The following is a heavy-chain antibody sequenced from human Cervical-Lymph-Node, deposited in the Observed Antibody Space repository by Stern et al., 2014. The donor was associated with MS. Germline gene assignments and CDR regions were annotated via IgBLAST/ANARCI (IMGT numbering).Heavy chain of an antibody. CDR3: ARNYITFSSSSANYYGMDV. CDR1: GFTFTNYV. V-gene: IGHV3-64*01. D-gene: IGHD6-6*01. Sequence: VQLGQSGGGLVQPGGSLRLSCAASGFTFTNYVMHWVRQAPGKGLEYVSAISSDGAGTYYANSVKGRFTVSRDNSKNTLYLQMGSLRAEDMAVYYCARNYITFSSSSANYYGMDVWGQGTTVTVSS. J-gene: IGHJ6*02. CDR2: ISSDGAGT.